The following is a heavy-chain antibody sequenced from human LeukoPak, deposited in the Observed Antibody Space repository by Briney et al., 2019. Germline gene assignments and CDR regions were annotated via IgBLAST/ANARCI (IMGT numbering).Heavy chain of an antibody. CDR2: ISAYNGNT. V-gene: IGHV1-18*01. D-gene: IGHD3-16*02. J-gene: IGHJ4*02. CDR3: ARAAYYGYVWGSYRYASPLDY. Sequence: ASVMVSCMASGYTFTSYGISWVRQAPGQGREWMGWISAYNGNTSYAQKLQGRVTMTTDTSTSTAYMELRSLRSDNTAVYYCARAAYYGYVWGSYRYASPLDYWGQGTLVTVSS. CDR1: GYTFTSYG.